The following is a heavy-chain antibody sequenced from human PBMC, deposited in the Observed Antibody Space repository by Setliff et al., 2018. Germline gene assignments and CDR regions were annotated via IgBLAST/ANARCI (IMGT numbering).Heavy chain of an antibody. Sequence: SSETLSLTCTVSGDSISSGSYYWTWIRQPAGKGLEWIGHFHTGGSTNYNRSLRSRVSISVDTSKNQFSLKPSSVTAADTATYYCARAGPTVTFFRVLVISWWDPWGQGSLGTVS. J-gene: IGHJ5*02. V-gene: IGHV4-61*09. D-gene: IGHD3-3*01. CDR3: ARAGPTVTFFRVLVISWWDP. CDR2: FHTGGST. CDR1: GDSISSGSYY.